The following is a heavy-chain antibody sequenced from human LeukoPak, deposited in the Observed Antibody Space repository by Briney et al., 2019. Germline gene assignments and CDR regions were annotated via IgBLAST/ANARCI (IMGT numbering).Heavy chain of an antibody. Sequence: ASVKVSCKASGYTFTGYYMHWVRQAPGQGLEWMGWINPNSGGTNYAQKFQGRVTMTRDTSISTAYMELSRLRSDDTAVYYCAIFEYSTAQADYWGQGTLVTVSS. D-gene: IGHD6-6*01. CDR1: GYTFTGYY. CDR3: AIFEYSTAQADY. CDR2: INPNSGGT. J-gene: IGHJ4*02. V-gene: IGHV1-2*02.